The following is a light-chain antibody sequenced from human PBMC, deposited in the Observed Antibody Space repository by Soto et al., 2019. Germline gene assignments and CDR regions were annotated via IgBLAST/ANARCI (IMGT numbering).Light chain of an antibody. Sequence: DIVMTQTPLSSPVTLGQPASISFWSSQSLVHSDGYTYLSWLQQRQGQPPSLLMYNVSYRFSGVPDRFSGSRAGTDITLKISRVEAEDVGVYSSTQATPFPPFGGETKVEIK. V-gene: IGKV2-24*01. J-gene: IGKJ4*01. CDR1: QSLVHSDGYTY. CDR3: TQATPFPP. CDR2: NVS.